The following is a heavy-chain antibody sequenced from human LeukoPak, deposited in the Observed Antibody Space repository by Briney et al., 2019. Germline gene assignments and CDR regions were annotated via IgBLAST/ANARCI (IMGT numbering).Heavy chain of an antibody. CDR3: ARARLGVAFDY. CDR2: INHSGST. V-gene: IGHV4-34*01. Sequence: SETLSLTCAVYGGSFSGYYWSWIRQPPGKGLEWIGEINHSGSTNSNTSLKSRVTISVDTSKSQFSLKLSSVTAADTAVYYCARARLGVAFDYWGQGTLVTVSS. J-gene: IGHJ4*02. D-gene: IGHD6-19*01. CDR1: GGSFSGYY.